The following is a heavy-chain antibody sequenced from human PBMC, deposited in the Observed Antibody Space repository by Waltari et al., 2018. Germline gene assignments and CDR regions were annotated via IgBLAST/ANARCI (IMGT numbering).Heavy chain of an antibody. CDR2: IYYSGST. J-gene: IGHJ1*01. Sequence: ISSSSYYWGWIRQPPGKGLEWIGSIYYSGSTYYNPSLKSRVTISVDTSKNQFSLKLSSVTAADTAVYYCARLSIAAAGTEYFQHWGQGTLVTVSS. D-gene: IGHD6-13*01. CDR3: ARLSIAAAGTEYFQH. V-gene: IGHV4-39*01. CDR1: ISSSSYY.